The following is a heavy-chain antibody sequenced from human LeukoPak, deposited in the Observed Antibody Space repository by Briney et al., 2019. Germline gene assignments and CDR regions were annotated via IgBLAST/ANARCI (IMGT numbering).Heavy chain of an antibody. J-gene: IGHJ6*03. Sequence: MTSETLSPTCSVSGDSTSNYYWNWIRQPAGKGLEWIGRMYTSGATNYNPSLKSRATMSVDTSGNHLSLTLTSVTAADTAVYYCAREGPAASTFFYYFMDVWGKGATVIVSS. CDR1: GDSTSNYY. D-gene: IGHD2-2*01. CDR3: AREGPAASTFFYYFMDV. V-gene: IGHV4-4*07. CDR2: MYTSGAT.